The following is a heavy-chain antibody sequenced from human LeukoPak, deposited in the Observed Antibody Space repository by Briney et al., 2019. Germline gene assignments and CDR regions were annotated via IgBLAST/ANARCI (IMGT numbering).Heavy chain of an antibody. V-gene: IGHV3-23*01. CDR1: GFTLSSYA. CDR3: AKDLGRSSDY. Sequence: PGGSLRLSCTASGFTLSSYAMTWVRQAPGKGLEWVSGISGGGGSTYYADSMKGRFTISRDNSKNTLFLQMKSLRVEDTAAYYCAKDLGRSSDYWGQVTLVTVSS. J-gene: IGHJ4*02. D-gene: IGHD3-3*01. CDR2: ISGGGGST.